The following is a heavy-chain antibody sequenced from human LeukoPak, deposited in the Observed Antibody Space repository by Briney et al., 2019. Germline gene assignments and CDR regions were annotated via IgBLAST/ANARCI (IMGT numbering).Heavy chain of an antibody. CDR1: GGTFSSYA. V-gene: IGHV1-69*06. D-gene: IGHD1-1*01. CDR3: ASGTQNRAYNYYYYMDV. CDR2: IIPIFGTA. J-gene: IGHJ6*03. Sequence: SVKVSCKASGGTFSSYAISWVRQAPGQGLEWMGGIIPIFGTANYAQKFQGRVTITADKSTSTAYMELSSLRSEDTAVYYCASGTQNRAYNYYYYMDVWGKGTTVTVSS.